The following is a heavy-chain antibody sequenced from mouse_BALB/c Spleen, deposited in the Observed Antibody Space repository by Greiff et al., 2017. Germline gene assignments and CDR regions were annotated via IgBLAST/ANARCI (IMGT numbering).Heavy chain of an antibody. J-gene: IGHJ3*01. D-gene: IGHD1-1*01. V-gene: IGHV5-17*02. CDR1: GFTFSSFG. Sequence: EVHLVESGGGLVQPGGSRKLSCAASGFTFSSFGMHWVRQAPEKGLEWVAYISSGSSTIYYADTVKGRFTISRDNPKNTLFLQMTSLRSEDTAMYYCARLSTTGLSYWGQGTLVTVSA. CDR3: ARLSTTGLSY. CDR2: ISSGSSTI.